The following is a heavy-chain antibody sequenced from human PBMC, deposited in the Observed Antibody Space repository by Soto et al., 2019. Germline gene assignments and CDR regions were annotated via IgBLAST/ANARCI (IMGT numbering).Heavy chain of an antibody. CDR3: ARDVYWGSSWYGSYYFDY. V-gene: IGHV1-18*04. CDR1: GYTFTSYG. Sequence: QVQLVQSGAEVKKPGASVKVSCKASGYTFTSYGISWVRQAPGQGLEWMGWISAYNGNTNYAQKLQGRVTMTTDTSTSTAYMELRSRRSDDTAVYYCARDVYWGSSWYGSYYFDYWGQGTLVTVSS. CDR2: ISAYNGNT. J-gene: IGHJ4*02. D-gene: IGHD6-13*01.